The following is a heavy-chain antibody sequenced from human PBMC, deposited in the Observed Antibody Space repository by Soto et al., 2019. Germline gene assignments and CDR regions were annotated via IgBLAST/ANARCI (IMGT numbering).Heavy chain of an antibody. CDR2: ISTYNGNT. D-gene: IGHD6-19*01. J-gene: IGHJ2*01. CDR1: GYTFTSYG. Sequence: QVQLVQSGTEVKKPGASVKVSCKASGYTFTSYGVSWVRQAPGQGLEWMGWISTYNGNTKFAQEFQGRVTMTTDTSTSIAYMELRSLRSDATAVYYCARDSGWLSLPVYFDLWGRGTLVTVSS. CDR3: ARDSGWLSLPVYFDL. V-gene: IGHV1-18*01.